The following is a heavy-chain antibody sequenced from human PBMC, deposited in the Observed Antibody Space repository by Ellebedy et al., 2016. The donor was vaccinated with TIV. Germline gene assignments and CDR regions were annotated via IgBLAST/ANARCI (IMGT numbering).Heavy chain of an antibody. CDR3: AKDYYSRVITPPFDY. CDR1: GFTFSSYA. V-gene: IGHV3-23*01. CDR2: ISGSGGST. Sequence: GESLKISXAASGFTFSSYAMSWVRQAPGKGLEWVSAISGSGGSTYYADSVKGRFTISRDNSKNTLYLQMNSLRAEDTAVYYCAKDYYSRVITPPFDYWGQGTLVTVSS. D-gene: IGHD3-22*01. J-gene: IGHJ4*02.